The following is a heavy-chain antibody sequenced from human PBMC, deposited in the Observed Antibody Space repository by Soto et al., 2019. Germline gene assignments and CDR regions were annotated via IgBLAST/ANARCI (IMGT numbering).Heavy chain of an antibody. CDR3: ARGGRRSPGMDV. J-gene: IGHJ6*02. V-gene: IGHV4-31*03. CDR1: GGSISSGGYY. CDR2: IYYSGST. Sequence: QVQLQESGPGLVKPSQTLSLTCTVSGGSISSGGYYWSWIRQHPGKGLEWIGYIYYSGSTYYNPFLKSRVTISVDTSKDQFSLKLSSVTAADTAVYYCARGGRRSPGMDVWGQGTTVTVSS.